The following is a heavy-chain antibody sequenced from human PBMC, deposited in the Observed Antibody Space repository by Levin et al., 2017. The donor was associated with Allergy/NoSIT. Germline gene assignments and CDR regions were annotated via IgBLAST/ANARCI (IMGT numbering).Heavy chain of an antibody. CDR1: GGTFSSYT. D-gene: IGHD3-10*01. V-gene: IGHV1-69*04. CDR3: ARDLRPGFTMVRGAYYYGMDV. J-gene: IGHJ6*02. CDR2: IIPILGIA. Sequence: GASVKVSCKASGGTFSSYTISWVRQAPGQGLEWMGRIIPILGIANYAQKFQGRVTITADKSTSTAYMELSSLRSEDTAVYYCARDLRPGFTMVRGAYYYGMDVWGQGTTVTVSS.